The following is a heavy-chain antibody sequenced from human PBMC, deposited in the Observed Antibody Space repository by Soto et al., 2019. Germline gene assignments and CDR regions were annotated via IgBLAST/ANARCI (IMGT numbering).Heavy chain of an antibody. J-gene: IGHJ4*02. D-gene: IGHD3-22*01. CDR2: IIPTYGTT. CDR1: GDALTGYT. Sequence: SVKVSCKASGDALTGYTISWVRQARGHGLEWMGGIIPTYGTTNYAQKFQGRVTMTADESTTTVYMELSSLRSEDTAMYFCARHRYYHDNSGYHPQFDSWGQGTLVTVSS. CDR3: ARHRYYHDNSGYHPQFDS. V-gene: IGHV1-69*13.